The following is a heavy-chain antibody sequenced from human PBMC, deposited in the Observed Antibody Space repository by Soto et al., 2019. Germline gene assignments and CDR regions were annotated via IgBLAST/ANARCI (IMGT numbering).Heavy chain of an antibody. J-gene: IGHJ6*03. CDR3: ASSSIAARPEYYYYYMDV. D-gene: IGHD6-6*01. Sequence: QVQLVQSGAEVREPGASVKVSCKASGYTFTSFGISWVRQAPGQGLEWMGWITTYNGNTNYARKLQGRVTMTTETSTSTTYMEVRSLRSDDTAVYYCASSSIAARPEYYYYYMDVWGKGTTVTVSS. V-gene: IGHV1-18*01. CDR1: GYTFTSFG. CDR2: ITTYNGNT.